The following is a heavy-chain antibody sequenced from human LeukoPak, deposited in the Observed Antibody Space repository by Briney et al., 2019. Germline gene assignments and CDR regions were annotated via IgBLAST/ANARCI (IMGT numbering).Heavy chain of an antibody. D-gene: IGHD4-23*01. J-gene: IGHJ1*01. Sequence: PGGSLRLSCAASGFTLSSYAMTWVRQVPGKGLEWVSVISGSGGSKYYADSVKGRFTISRDNSKNTLYLQMNSLRAEDTAVYYCAKPLQATVVTTEYFQHWGQGTLVTVSS. CDR3: AKPLQATVVTTEYFQH. CDR2: ISGSGGSK. CDR1: GFTLSSYA. V-gene: IGHV3-23*01.